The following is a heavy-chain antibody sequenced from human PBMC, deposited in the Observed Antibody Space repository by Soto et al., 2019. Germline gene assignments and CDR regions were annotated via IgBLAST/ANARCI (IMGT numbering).Heavy chain of an antibody. CDR1: GGSISSYY. J-gene: IGHJ4*02. V-gene: IGHV4-59*01. CDR2: IYYSGST. D-gene: IGHD3-3*01. Sequence: PSETLSLTCTVSGGSISSYYWSWIRQPPGKGLEWIGYIYYSGSTNYNPSLKSRVTISVDTSKNQFSLKLSSVTAADTAVYYCARGLPTIFGVLDYWGQGTLVTVSS. CDR3: ARGLPTIFGVLDY.